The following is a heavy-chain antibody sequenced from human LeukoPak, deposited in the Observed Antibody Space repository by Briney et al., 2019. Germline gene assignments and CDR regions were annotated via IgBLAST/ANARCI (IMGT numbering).Heavy chain of an antibody. V-gene: IGHV3-15*01. Sequence: GGSLRLSCAASGFTFSNAWMSWVRQAPGKGLEWVGRIRSKTDGGTTDYAAPVKGRFSISRDDSKNTLYLQMNSLKTEDTAVYYCALYDSSNCIWGQGTMVTVSS. D-gene: IGHD3-22*01. CDR3: ALYDSSNCI. CDR2: IRSKTDGGTT. CDR1: GFTFSNAW. J-gene: IGHJ3*02.